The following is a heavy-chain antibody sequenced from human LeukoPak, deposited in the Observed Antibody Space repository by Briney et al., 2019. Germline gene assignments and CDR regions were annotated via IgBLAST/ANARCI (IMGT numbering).Heavy chain of an antibody. CDR3: ARDQGGGIDY. Sequence: SETLSLTCTVSGGSVSSDNYYWSWIRQPPGKGLEWIGYIYYSGSTNYNPSLKSRVTISVDTSKNQFSLKLSSVTAADTAVYYCARDQGGGIDYWGQGTLVTVSS. CDR1: GGSVSSDNYY. J-gene: IGHJ4*02. V-gene: IGHV4-61*01. D-gene: IGHD4-23*01. CDR2: IYYSGST.